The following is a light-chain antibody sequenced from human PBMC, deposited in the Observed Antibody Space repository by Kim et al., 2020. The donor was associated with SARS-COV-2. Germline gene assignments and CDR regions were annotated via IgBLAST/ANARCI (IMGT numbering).Light chain of an antibody. V-gene: IGLV6-57*01. J-gene: IGLJ3*02. CDR3: QSYDSSPWV. Sequence: NFMLTQPHSVSESPGKTVTISCTRSSGSIASNYVQWYQQRPGSSPTTVIYEDNQRPSGVPDRFSGSIDSSSNSASLTISGLKTEDEADYSCQSYDSSPWVFGGGTQLTVL. CDR2: EDN. CDR1: SGSIASNY.